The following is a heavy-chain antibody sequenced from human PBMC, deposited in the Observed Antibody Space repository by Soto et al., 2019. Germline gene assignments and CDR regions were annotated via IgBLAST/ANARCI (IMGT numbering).Heavy chain of an antibody. D-gene: IGHD6-19*01. V-gene: IGHV4-59*01. CDR1: GGSISSYY. J-gene: IGHJ6*02. CDR2: IYYSGST. CDR3: ARDLSSGWYYYGMDV. Sequence: SETLSLTCTVSGGSISSYYWSWIRQPPGKGLEWIGYIYYSGSTNYNPSLKSRVTISVDTSKNQFSLKLSSVTAADTAVYYCARDLSSGWYYYGMDVWGQGTKVT.